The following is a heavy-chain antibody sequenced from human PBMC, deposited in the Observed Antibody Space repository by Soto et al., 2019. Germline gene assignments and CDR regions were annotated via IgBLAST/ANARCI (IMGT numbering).Heavy chain of an antibody. Sequence: TSETLSLTCTVSGGSISSGGSYWSWIRQPPGKGLEWIGYIYYSGSTYYNPSLKSRVTISIDTSKTHFSLTLNSVTAADTDLYYWARGEFGVIVVVVADTANRYNRFDTWGQGTLVTVSS. CDR3: ARGEFGVIVVVVADTANRYNRFDT. CDR1: GGSISSGGSY. D-gene: IGHD2-15*01. CDR2: IYYSGST. J-gene: IGHJ5*02. V-gene: IGHV4-31*03.